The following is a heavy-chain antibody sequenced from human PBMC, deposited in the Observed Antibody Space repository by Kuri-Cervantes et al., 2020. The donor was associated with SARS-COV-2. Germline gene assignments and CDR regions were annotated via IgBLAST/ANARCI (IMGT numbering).Heavy chain of an antibody. J-gene: IGHJ6*02. Sequence: GESLKISCAASGFTFSSYWMSWVRQAPGKGLEWVANIKQDGSEKYYVDSVKGRFTISRDNAKNSLYLQMNSLRAEDTAVYYCARALIVKDYYYGMDVWGQGTTVTVSS. CDR1: GFTFSSYW. V-gene: IGHV3-7*03. CDR2: IKQDGSEK. D-gene: IGHD1-26*01. CDR3: ARALIVKDYYYGMDV.